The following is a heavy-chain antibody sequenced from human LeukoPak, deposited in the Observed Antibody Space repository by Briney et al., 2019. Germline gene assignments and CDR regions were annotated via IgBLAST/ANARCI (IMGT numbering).Heavy chain of an antibody. CDR1: GFTFSSYA. J-gene: IGHJ6*02. CDR2: ISGSGGST. D-gene: IGHD3-3*01. Sequence: GGSLRLSCAASGFTFSSYAMSWVRQAPGKGLEWVSAISGSGGSTYYADSVKGRFTISRDNSKNTLYLQMNSLRAEDTAVYYCAKRGRSGYFEGYYCGMDVWGQGTTVTVSS. CDR3: AKRGRSGYFEGYYCGMDV. V-gene: IGHV3-23*01.